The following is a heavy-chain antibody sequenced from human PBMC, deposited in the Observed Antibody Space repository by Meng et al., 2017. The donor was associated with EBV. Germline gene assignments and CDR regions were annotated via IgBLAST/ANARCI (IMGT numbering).Heavy chain of an antibody. D-gene: IGHD6-19*01. CDR3: ARVGIAVAGTGDY. CDR2: INPNSGGT. V-gene: IGHV1-2*06. Sequence: QVQLWQSGAEGKKPGASVKVSCKASGYTFTGYYMHWVRQAPGQGLEWMGRINPNSGGTNYAQKFQGRVTMTRDTSISTAYMELSRLRSDDTAVYYCARVGIAVAGTGDYWGQGTLVTVSS. CDR1: GYTFTGYY. J-gene: IGHJ4*02.